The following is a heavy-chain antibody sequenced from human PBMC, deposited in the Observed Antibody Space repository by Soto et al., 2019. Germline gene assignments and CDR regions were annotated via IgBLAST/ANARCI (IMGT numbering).Heavy chain of an antibody. CDR2: IYYSGST. V-gene: IGHV4-59*01. J-gene: IGHJ4*02. Sequence: SETLSLTCTVSGGSISSYYWSWIRQPPGKGLEWIGYIYYSGSTNYNPSLKSRVTISVDTSKNQFSLKLSSVTAADTAVYYCARGTGYSSGWYFDYWGQGTLVTVSS. CDR3: ARGTGYSSGWYFDY. D-gene: IGHD6-19*01. CDR1: GGSISSYY.